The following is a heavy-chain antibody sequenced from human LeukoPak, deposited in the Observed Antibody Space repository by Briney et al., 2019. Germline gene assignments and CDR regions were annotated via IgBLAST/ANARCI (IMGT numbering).Heavy chain of an antibody. J-gene: IGHJ4*02. D-gene: IGHD4/OR15-4a*01. Sequence: PSETLSLTCTVSGGSISSSSYYWSWIRQPAGTGLEWIGRIYTSGSTNYNPSLKSRVTMSVDTSKNQFSLKLSSVTAADTAVYYCARRAGAYSHPYDYWGQGTLVTVSS. CDR2: IYTSGST. V-gene: IGHV4-61*02. CDR3: ARRAGAYSHPYDY. CDR1: GGSISSSSYY.